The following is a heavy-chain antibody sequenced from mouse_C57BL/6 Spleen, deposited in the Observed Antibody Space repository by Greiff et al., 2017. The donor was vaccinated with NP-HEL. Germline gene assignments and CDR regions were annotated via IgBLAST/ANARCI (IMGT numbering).Heavy chain of an antibody. CDR1: GYAFSSSW. V-gene: IGHV1-82*01. CDR2: IYPGDGDT. D-gene: IGHD2-4*01. CDR3: ARSNYDYDGAWFAY. Sequence: VQLQQSGPELVKPGASVKISCKASGYAFSSSWMNWVKQRPGKGLEWIGRIYPGDGDTNYNGKFKGKATLTADKSSSTAYMQLSSLTSEDSAVYFCARSNYDYDGAWFAYWGQGTLVTVSA. J-gene: IGHJ3*01.